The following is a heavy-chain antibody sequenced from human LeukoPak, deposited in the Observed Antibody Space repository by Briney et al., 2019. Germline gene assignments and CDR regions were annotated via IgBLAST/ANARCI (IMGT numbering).Heavy chain of an antibody. D-gene: IGHD2-15*01. CDR1: GYTFTGYY. CDR3: ARGKVRSPLDY. CDR2: INPNSGGT. V-gene: IGHV1-2*02. J-gene: IGHJ4*02. Sequence: GASVKVSCKASGYTFTGYYMHWVRQAPGQGLEWMGWINPNSGGTNNAQKFQGRVTMTRDTSISTAYMELSSLRSEDTAVYYCARGKVRSPLDYWGQGTLVTVSS.